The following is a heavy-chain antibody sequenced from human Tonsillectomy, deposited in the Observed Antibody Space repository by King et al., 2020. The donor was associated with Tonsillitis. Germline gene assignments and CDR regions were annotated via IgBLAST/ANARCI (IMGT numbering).Heavy chain of an antibody. CDR2: IRTKANSYAT. CDR1: GFHFSGSV. CDR3: TNQDDY. Sequence: VQLQESGGGLVQPGGSLKLSCAASGFHFSGSVIHWVRQASGKGLEWVGRIRTKANSYATAYIASVKGRFTISRDDSKNTAYLQMSSLKTEDTAVYYCTNQDDYWGQGTLVTVSS. V-gene: IGHV3-73*02. J-gene: IGHJ4*02.